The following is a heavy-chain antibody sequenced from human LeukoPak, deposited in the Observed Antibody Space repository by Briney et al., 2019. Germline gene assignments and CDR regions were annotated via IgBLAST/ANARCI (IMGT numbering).Heavy chain of an antibody. CDR1: GYNFTNYW. J-gene: IGHJ4*02. Sequence: GESLQISCKGSGYNFTNYWIAWVRQMPGKGLEWMGILYPGDSDTRYSPSFQGQVTISTDKSISTAYLQWTSLKASDTAMYYCARQSGSYSAFDYWGQGTLVTVSS. D-gene: IGHD1-26*01. V-gene: IGHV5-51*01. CDR2: LYPGDSDT. CDR3: ARQSGSYSAFDY.